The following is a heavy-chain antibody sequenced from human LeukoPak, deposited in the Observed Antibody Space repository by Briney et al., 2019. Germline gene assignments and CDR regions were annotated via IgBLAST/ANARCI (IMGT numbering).Heavy chain of an antibody. CDR3: AGGAPLLVVPVGGYYYYMDV. CDR2: IYTSGST. J-gene: IGHJ6*03. Sequence: SETLSLTCTVSGGSISSYYWSWIRQPAGKGLEWIGHIYTSGSTNYNPSLKSRVTMSVDTSKNQFSLKLSSVTAADTAVYYCAGGAPLLVVPVGGYYYYMDVWGKGTTVTVSS. CDR1: GGSISSYY. V-gene: IGHV4-4*07. D-gene: IGHD2-2*01.